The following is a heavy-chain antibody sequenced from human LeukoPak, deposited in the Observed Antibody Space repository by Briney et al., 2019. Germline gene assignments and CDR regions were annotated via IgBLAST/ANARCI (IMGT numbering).Heavy chain of an antibody. D-gene: IGHD3-16*01. V-gene: IGHV1-69*13. Sequence: SVKVSCKASGGTFSSYAISWGRQSPGQGLEWMGGIIPIFGTANYAQEFQGRVTITADESTSTAYMELSSLRSEDTAVYYCARSSRGSSQDYYYGMDVWGQGTTVTVSS. CDR3: ARSSRGSSQDYYYGMDV. CDR1: GGTFSSYA. CDR2: IIPIFGTA. J-gene: IGHJ6*02.